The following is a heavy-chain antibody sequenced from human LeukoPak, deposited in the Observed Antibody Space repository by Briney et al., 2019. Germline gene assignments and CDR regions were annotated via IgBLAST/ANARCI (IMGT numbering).Heavy chain of an antibody. CDR2: IYTSGST. CDR1: GGSISSGSYY. J-gene: IGHJ4*02. V-gene: IGHV4-61*02. D-gene: IGHD4-17*01. Sequence: SETLSLTCTVSGGSISSGSYYWSWIRQPAGKGLEWIGRIYTSGSTNYNPSLKSRVTISVDTSKNQFSLQLSSVTAADTAVYYCARSAFDYGDHAGLGEYWGQGTLVTVSS. CDR3: ARSAFDYGDHAGLGEY.